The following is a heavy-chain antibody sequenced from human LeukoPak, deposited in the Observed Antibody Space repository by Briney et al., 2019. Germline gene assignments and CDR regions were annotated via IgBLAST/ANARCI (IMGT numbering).Heavy chain of an antibody. CDR1: GFTFSNAW. J-gene: IGHJ1*01. CDR3: TTDRSGYCSSTSCYDPEYFQH. Sequence: PGGSLRLSCAASGFTFSNAWMSWARQAPGKGLEWVGRIKSKTDGGTTDYAAPVKGRFTISRDDSKNTLYLQMNSLKTEDTAVYYCTTDRSGYCSSTSCYDPEYFQHWGQGTLVTVSS. D-gene: IGHD2-2*01. CDR2: IKSKTDGGTT. V-gene: IGHV3-15*01.